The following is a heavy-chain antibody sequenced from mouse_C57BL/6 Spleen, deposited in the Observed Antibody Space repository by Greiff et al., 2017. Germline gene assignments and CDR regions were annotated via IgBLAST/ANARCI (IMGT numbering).Heavy chain of an antibody. J-gene: IGHJ2*01. CDR2: IDPSDSYT. V-gene: IGHV1-50*01. CDR3: ARRRFYYGSSQYYFDY. CDR1: GYTFTSYW. D-gene: IGHD1-1*01. Sequence: VQLQQPGAELVKPGASVKLSCKASGYTFTSYWMQWVKQRPGQGLEWIGEIDPSDSYTNYNQKFKGKATLTVDTSSSTAYMQLSSLTSEDSAVYYCARRRFYYGSSQYYFDYWGQGTTLTVSS.